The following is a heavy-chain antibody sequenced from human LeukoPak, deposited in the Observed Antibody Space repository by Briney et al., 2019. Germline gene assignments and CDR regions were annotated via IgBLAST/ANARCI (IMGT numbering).Heavy chain of an antibody. CDR2: IYYSGTT. J-gene: IGHJ6*03. CDR3: ARQSSDYYYYYIDV. Sequence: SETLSLTCTVSGGSISSSHYYWGWIRQSPGKGLEWIGSIYYSGTTYYNPSLESRVTISDDTSMNRFSLMLTALTAADTAVYYCARQSSDYYYYYIDVWGEGTTVIVSS. CDR1: GGSISSSHYY. V-gene: IGHV4-39*01.